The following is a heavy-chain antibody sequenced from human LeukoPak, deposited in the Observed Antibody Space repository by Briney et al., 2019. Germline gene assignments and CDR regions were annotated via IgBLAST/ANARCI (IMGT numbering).Heavy chain of an antibody. D-gene: IGHD3-3*01. CDR2: IYYSRST. CDR3: ARDYDFTGHDAFDI. Sequence: SETLSLTCAVYGGSFSGYYWSWIRQPPGQGLECIGSIYYSRSTNYNPSLKSRVTMSVDTSKNQFSLRLSSVTAADTAVYYCARDYDFTGHDAFDIWGQGTMVTVSS. J-gene: IGHJ3*02. CDR1: GGSFSGYY. V-gene: IGHV4-34*11.